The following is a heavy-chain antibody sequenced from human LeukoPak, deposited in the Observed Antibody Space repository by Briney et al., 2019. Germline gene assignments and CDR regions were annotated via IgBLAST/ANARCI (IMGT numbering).Heavy chain of an antibody. CDR2: IYYSGST. Sequence: PSETLSLTCTVSGGSINNYYWSWIRQPPGKGLEWIGYIYYSGSTNYNPSLKSRVTISVDTSKNQFSLKLSSVTAADTAVYYCARHEGPSNYLSWGQGTLVTVSS. J-gene: IGHJ4*02. CDR3: ARHEGPSNYLS. CDR1: GGSINNYY. V-gene: IGHV4-59*08. D-gene: IGHD4-11*01.